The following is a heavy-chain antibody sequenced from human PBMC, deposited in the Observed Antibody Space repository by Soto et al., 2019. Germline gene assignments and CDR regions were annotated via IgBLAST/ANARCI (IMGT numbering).Heavy chain of an antibody. J-gene: IGHJ5*02. D-gene: IGHD2-2*01. V-gene: IGHV4-59*01. Sequence: SETLSLTCTVSGGSISSYYWSWIRQPPGKGLEWIGYIYYSGSTNYNPSLKSRVTISVDTSKNQFSLKLSSVTAADTAVYYCARRRCSSTSCSGQNWFDPWGQGTLVTVSS. CDR3: ARRRCSSTSCSGQNWFDP. CDR2: IYYSGST. CDR1: GGSISSYY.